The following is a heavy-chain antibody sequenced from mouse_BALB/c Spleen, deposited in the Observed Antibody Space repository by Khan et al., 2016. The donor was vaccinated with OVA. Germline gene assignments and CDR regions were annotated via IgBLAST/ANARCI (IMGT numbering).Heavy chain of an antibody. D-gene: IGHD2-2*01. V-gene: IGHV1-9*01. CDR1: GYTFSSYW. Sequence: QVRLQQSGGDLMKPGASVKISCKATGYTFSSYWIEWVKQRPGHGLEWSGQIFPGSVSTTYNEKFKGKATFTADTSSNTAYMQLSSLTSEDSAVYYCARGGYGGFAYWGRGTLVTVSA. CDR2: IFPGSVST. CDR3: ARGGYGGFAY. J-gene: IGHJ3*01.